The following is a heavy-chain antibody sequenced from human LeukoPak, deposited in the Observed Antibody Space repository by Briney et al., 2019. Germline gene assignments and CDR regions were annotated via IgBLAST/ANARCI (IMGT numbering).Heavy chain of an antibody. V-gene: IGHV4-30-4*08. CDR2: ISHSGST. CDR3: ARPYYYDSRIDP. D-gene: IGHD3-22*01. Sequence: PSETLSLTCTVSGGSISSGGYYWSWIRQHPGKGLEWIGYISHSGSTYYNPSLKSRVTISVDTSKNQFSLKLSSVTAADTAVYFCARPYYYDSRIDPWGQGTLVTVSS. J-gene: IGHJ5*02. CDR1: GGSISSGGYY.